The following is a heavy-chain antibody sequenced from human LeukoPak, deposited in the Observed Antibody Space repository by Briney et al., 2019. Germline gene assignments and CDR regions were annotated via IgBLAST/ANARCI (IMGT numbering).Heavy chain of an antibody. V-gene: IGHV3-11*03. J-gene: IGHJ4*02. CDR1: GFTFSDYY. Sequence: GGSLRLSCAASGFTFSDYYMSWIRQAPGKGLEWVSYISSSSSYTNYAGSVKGRFTISRDNAKNSLYLQMNSLRAEDTAVYYCARPPYCSGGSCYSGYFDYWGQGTLVTVSS. CDR3: ARPPYCSGGSCYSGYFDY. D-gene: IGHD2-15*01. CDR2: ISSSSSYT.